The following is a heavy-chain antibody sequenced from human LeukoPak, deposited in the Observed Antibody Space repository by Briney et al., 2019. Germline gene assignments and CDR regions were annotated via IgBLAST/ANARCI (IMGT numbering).Heavy chain of an antibody. V-gene: IGHV4-59*08. Sequence: SETLSLTCTVSGGSLSSYYWSWIRQPPGKGLEWIRYIYYSGSTNYKSSLKSQVTISVDTSKNQFSLKLSSVTAADTAVYYCARQTGSGLFSLPGGQGTLVTVSS. CDR3: ARQTGSGLFSLP. CDR1: GGSLSSYY. D-gene: IGHD3-10*01. J-gene: IGHJ4*02. CDR2: IYYSGST.